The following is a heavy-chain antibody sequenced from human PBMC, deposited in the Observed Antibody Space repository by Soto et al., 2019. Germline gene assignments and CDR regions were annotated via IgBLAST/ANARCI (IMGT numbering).Heavy chain of an antibody. J-gene: IGHJ4*02. V-gene: IGHV3-30*18. CDR2: ISYDGSNK. D-gene: IGHD1-26*01. CDR3: AKSIVGATGYFDY. CDR1: GFTFSSYG. Sequence: QVQLVESGGGVVQPGRSLRLSCAASGFTFSSYGMHWVRQAPGKGLEWVAVISYDGSNKYYADSVKGRFTISRDNSKNTRYLQMNSLRAEDTAVYYCAKSIVGATGYFDYWGQGTLVTVSS.